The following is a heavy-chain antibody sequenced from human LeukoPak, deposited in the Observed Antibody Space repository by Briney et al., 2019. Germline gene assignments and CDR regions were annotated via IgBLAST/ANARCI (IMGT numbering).Heavy chain of an antibody. D-gene: IGHD6-13*01. J-gene: IGHJ4*02. Sequence: GESLKISCKNSGYTFTNYWIGWVRQMPGKGLEWMGIIYPGDSDTRYSPSFQGQVTISADKSISTAYLQWSSLKASDTAMYYCARPRVGSSWYQQYYFDYWGQGTLVTVSS. CDR1: GYTFTNYW. V-gene: IGHV5-51*01. CDR3: ARPRVGSSWYQQYYFDY. CDR2: IYPGDSDT.